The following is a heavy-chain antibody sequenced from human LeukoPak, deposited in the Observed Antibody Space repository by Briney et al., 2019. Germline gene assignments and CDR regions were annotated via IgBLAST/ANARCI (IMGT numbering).Heavy chain of an antibody. V-gene: IGHV4-39*01. CDR3: ASPYSDYVWGSYRLDAFDI. D-gene: IGHD3-16*02. CDR2: IYYSGST. CDR1: GGSISSSSYY. J-gene: IGHJ3*02. Sequence: SETLSLTCTVSGGSISSSSYYWGWIRQPPGKGLQWIGRIYYSGSTYYNPSLKSRVTISVDTSKNQFSLKLSSVTAADTAVYYCASPYSDYVWGSYRLDAFDIWGQGTMVTVSS.